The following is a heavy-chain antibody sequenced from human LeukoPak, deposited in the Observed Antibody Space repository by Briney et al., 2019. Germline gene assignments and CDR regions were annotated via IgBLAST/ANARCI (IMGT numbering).Heavy chain of an antibody. CDR3: ARVWRMGSSSWYLNGPPNWFDP. Sequence: PSETLSLTCAVYGGSFSGYYWSWIRQPPGKGLEWIGEINHSGSTNENPSLKSRVTISVDTYKNQFSLKLSSVTAADTAVYYCARVWRMGSSSWYLNGPPNWFDPWGQGTLVTVSS. D-gene: IGHD6-13*01. CDR2: INHSGST. J-gene: IGHJ5*02. V-gene: IGHV4-34*01. CDR1: GGSFSGYY.